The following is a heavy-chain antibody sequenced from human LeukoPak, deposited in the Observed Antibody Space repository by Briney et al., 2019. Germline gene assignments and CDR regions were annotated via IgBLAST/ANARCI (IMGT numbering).Heavy chain of an antibody. CDR1: GGSFSGYY. CDR3: ARGLHYNILTGGMDV. V-gene: IGHV4-34*01. Sequence: SETLSLTCAVFGGSFSGYYWSWIRQSPEKGLEWIGEMGHTGATNYNPSLKSRVTVSVDTSKKQFSLNLRSVTAADTAVYYCARGLHYNILTGGMDVWGQGTTVIVSS. J-gene: IGHJ6*02. CDR2: MGHTGAT. D-gene: IGHD3-9*01.